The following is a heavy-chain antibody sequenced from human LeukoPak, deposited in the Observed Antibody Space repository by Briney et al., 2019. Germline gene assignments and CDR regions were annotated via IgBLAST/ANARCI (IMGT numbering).Heavy chain of an antibody. CDR3: ARSDWNYRDAFDI. V-gene: IGHV1-69*01. CDR2: IIPIFGTA. Sequence: GASVKVSCKASGGTFSSYAISWVRQAPGQGLEWMGGIIPIFGTAHYAQKFQGRVTITADESTSTAYMELSSLRSEDTAVYYCARSDWNYRDAFDIWGQGTMVTVSS. D-gene: IGHD1-7*01. J-gene: IGHJ3*02. CDR1: GGTFSSYA.